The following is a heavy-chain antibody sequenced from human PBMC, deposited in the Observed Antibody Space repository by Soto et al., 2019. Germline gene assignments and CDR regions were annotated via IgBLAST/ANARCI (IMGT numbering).Heavy chain of an antibody. CDR1: GGSISSYY. Sequence: PSETLSLTCTVSGGSISSYYWSWIRQPPGKGLEWIGYIYYSGSTNYNPSLKSRVTISVDTSKNQFSLKLSSVTAADTAVYYCARLYGYCIRYSCHGHYAMDVWGQGTTVTVSS. CDR3: ARLYGYCIRYSCHGHYAMDV. J-gene: IGHJ6*02. CDR2: IYYSGST. V-gene: IGHV4-59*08. D-gene: IGHD2-2*01.